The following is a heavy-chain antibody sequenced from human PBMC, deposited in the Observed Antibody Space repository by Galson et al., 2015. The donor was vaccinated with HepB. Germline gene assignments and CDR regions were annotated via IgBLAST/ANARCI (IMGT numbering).Heavy chain of an antibody. CDR3: ARAGGLYGSGRHFDS. V-gene: IGHV1-3*04. Sequence: SVKVSCKASGYSFVLYTIHWVRQAPGHSLEWMGWIYSDYGNTIYSQKFQDRFTISRATSETTVYMELSGLTSEDTAVYFCARAGGLYGSGRHFDSWGQGTQVTVSS. D-gene: IGHD3-10*01. CDR1: GYSFVLYT. CDR2: IYSDYGNT. J-gene: IGHJ4*02.